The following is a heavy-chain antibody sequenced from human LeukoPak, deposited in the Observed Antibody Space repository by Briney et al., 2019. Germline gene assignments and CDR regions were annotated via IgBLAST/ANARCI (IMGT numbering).Heavy chain of an antibody. Sequence: PGGSLRLSCAASGLTFSSYEWIWVRQAPGKGLEWVSVIYGGTSTYYADSVKGSFTISRDDSRNTLYLQMSSLRAEDTAVYYCASRYEGASYYYYGMDVWGQGTTVTVSS. CDR2: IYGGTST. CDR1: GLTFSSYE. J-gene: IGHJ6*02. D-gene: IGHD1-14*01. CDR3: ASRYEGASYYYYGMDV. V-gene: IGHV3-66*01.